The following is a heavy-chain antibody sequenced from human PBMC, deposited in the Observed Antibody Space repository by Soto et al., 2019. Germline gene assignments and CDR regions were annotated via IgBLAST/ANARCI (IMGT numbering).Heavy chain of an antibody. Sequence: QVQLVESGGGVVQPGRSLRLSCAASGFSFSIYGMHLLRQAPGKGLEWVAGIWYDGSKKFYADSVECRFTISRDNSKNPLYLQMITMRAEDMATYYCARVMGQQVSGSGWFSYWGQVTRITVAS. CDR1: GFSFSIYG. V-gene: IGHV3-33*01. D-gene: IGHD3-10*01. J-gene: IGHJ4*02. CDR2: IWYDGSKK. CDR3: ARVMGQQVSGSGWFSY.